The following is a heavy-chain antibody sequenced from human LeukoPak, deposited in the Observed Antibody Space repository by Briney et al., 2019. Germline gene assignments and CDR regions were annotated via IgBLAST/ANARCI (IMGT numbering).Heavy chain of an antibody. J-gene: IGHJ5*02. D-gene: IGHD2-2*02. CDR1: GYTLTELS. CDR2: FDPEDGET. CDR3: ARAGDIVVVPAAIPNWFDP. V-gene: IGHV1-24*01. Sequence: ASVKDSCKVSGYTLTELSMHWVRQAPGKGLEWMGGFDPEDGETIYAQKFQGRVTITADESTSTAYMELSSLRSEDTAVYYCARAGDIVVVPAAIPNWFDPWGQGTLVTVSS.